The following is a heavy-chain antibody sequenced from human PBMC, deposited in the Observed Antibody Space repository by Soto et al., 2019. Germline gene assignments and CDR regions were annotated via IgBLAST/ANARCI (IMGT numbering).Heavy chain of an antibody. CDR3: ARDSIGGGTMVRGVCYY. D-gene: IGHD3-10*01. CDR2: INHSGNT. V-gene: IGHV4-34*10. J-gene: IGHJ4*02. CDR1: GGSFSGYY. Sequence: SETLSLTCAVYGGSFSGYYWSWIRQPPGKGLEWIGEINHSGNTNYAQKLQGRVTMTTDTSTSTAYMELRSLRSDDTAVYYCARDSIGGGTMVRGVCYYWGQGTLVTVSS.